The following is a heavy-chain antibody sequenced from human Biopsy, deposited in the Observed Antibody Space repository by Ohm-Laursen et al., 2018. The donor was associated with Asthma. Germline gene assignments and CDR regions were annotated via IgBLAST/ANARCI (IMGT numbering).Heavy chain of an antibody. CDR1: GGTFNTYV. CDR3: ARKAGSCISRTCYSLDF. Sequence: GSSVKVSCKSPGGTFNTYVIGWVRQAPGQGLEWMGGINSVFGTTTYPQKFQDRVTITADDSTSTVYMELSSLRSEDTAVYYFARKAGSCISRTCYSLDFWGQGTLVTVSS. D-gene: IGHD2-2*01. V-gene: IGHV1-69*01. J-gene: IGHJ4*02. CDR2: INSVFGTT.